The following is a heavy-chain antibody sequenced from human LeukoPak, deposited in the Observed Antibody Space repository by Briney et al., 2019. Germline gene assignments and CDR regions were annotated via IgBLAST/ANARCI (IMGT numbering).Heavy chain of an antibody. CDR3: ARDGLAYYGLGNSRSFALDV. D-gene: IGHD3-10*01. CDR1: GFIFSNYW. Sequence: PGGSLRLSCAASGFIFSNYWMTWVRQAPGKGLEWVANIKEDGNEKYYVDSAKGRFTISRDNARNSLYLQMNSLRAEDTAVYYCARDGLAYYGLGNSRSFALDVWGQGTTVIVSS. J-gene: IGHJ6*02. CDR2: IKEDGNEK. V-gene: IGHV3-7*03.